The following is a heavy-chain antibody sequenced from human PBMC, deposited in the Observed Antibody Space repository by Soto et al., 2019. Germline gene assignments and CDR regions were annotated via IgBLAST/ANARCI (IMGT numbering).Heavy chain of an antibody. CDR2: ISSSSSYI. CDR3: ARDYDYVWGSYRFDYYYYGMDV. CDR1: GFTFSSYS. V-gene: IGHV3-21*01. Sequence: VGSLRLSCAASGFTFSSYSMNWVRQAPGKGLEWVSSISSSSSYIYYADSVKGRFTISRDNAKNSLYLQMNSLRAEDTAVYYCARDYDYVWGSYRFDYYYYGMDVWGQGTTVTVSS. D-gene: IGHD3-16*02. J-gene: IGHJ6*02.